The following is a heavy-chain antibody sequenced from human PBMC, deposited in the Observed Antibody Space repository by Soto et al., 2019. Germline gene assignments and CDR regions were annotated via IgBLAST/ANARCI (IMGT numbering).Heavy chain of an antibody. CDR3: AGDPDSHYNDSHASSYP. CDR2: IIPIIGII. D-gene: IGHD4-4*01. V-gene: IGHV1-69*08. Sequence: QVQLVQSGAEVKKPGSSVKVSCKASGGTFSTYTITWVRQAPGQGLEWMGRIIPIIGIINYAQKFQGRVTISADKFTGTAYMELTGLRSDYTAVYYCAGDPDSHYNDSHASSYPWGHGTLVTVSS. J-gene: IGHJ5*02. CDR1: GGTFSTYT.